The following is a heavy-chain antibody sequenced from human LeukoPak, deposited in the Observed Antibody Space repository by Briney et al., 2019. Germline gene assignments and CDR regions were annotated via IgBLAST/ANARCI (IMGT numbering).Heavy chain of an antibody. Sequence: PGGSLRLSCAVSGFTFSNYAMSWVRQAPGKGLEWVSGISGSGASKYYADSVKGRFTISRDNSKNTLYLQLNTLRVEDKAVYYCANKGVPIGSGWFAYWGQGTLVTVSS. CDR1: GFTFSNYA. CDR2: ISGSGASK. D-gene: IGHD6-19*01. CDR3: ANKGVPIGSGWFAY. J-gene: IGHJ5*01. V-gene: IGHV3-23*01.